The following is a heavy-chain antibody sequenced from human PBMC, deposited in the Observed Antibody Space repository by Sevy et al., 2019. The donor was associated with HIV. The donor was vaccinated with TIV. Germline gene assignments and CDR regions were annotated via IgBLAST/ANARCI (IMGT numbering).Heavy chain of an antibody. CDR3: ARDSMMTGYWEFDV. CDR1: GYTFTDYW. D-gene: IGHD3-9*01. CDR2: SNSKTGTT. V-gene: IGHV1-2*02. J-gene: IGHJ4*02. Sequence: ASVKVSCKASGYTFTDYWVQWVRQAPGQGLEWMGWSNSKTGTTQYAPKFQDRVTMTRDTSISTAYMELSSLTSDDTALYYCARDSMMTGYWEFDVWGQGTLVTVSS.